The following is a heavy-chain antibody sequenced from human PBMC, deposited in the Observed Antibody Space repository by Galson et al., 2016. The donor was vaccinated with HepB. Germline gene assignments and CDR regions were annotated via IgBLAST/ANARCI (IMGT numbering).Heavy chain of an antibody. D-gene: IGHD3-3*01. CDR2: SYWNDDE. Sequence: PALVKPTQTLTLTCTFSGFSLSTSGVSVGWIRQPPGKALECLALSYWNDDERYSPSLKSRLTITKDTSEHQVVLTMTNMDPVDTATYYCAHSPHGYDHSFWNFWGQGILVTVSS. J-gene: IGHJ4*02. V-gene: IGHV2-5*01. CDR1: GFSLSTSGVS. CDR3: AHSPHGYDHSFWNF.